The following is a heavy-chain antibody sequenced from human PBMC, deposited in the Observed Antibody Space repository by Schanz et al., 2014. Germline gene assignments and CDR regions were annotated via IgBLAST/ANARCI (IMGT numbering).Heavy chain of an antibody. J-gene: IGHJ3*02. CDR2: IYYSGST. CDR3: ASKGLTTDAFDI. Sequence: QVQLQESGPGLVKPSDTLSLTCAVSGYSINTSDWWGWIRQPPGKGLEWIGYIYYSGSTYYNPSRKSRVTVSGDRPKNQFSLRLRSVTAVDTAVYYCASKGLTTDAFDIWGQGTMVTVSS. CDR1: GYSINTSDW. V-gene: IGHV4-28*07. D-gene: IGHD2-8*01.